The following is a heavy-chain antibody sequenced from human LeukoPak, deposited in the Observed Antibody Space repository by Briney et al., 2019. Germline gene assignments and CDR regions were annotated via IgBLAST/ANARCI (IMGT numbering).Heavy chain of an antibody. CDR1: GFTFSDYY. CDR2: ISGSGGST. J-gene: IGHJ4*02. D-gene: IGHD3-10*01. CDR3: ASRYGSENYYFDY. Sequence: GGSLRLSCAASGFTFSDYYMSWIRQAPGKGLEWVSVISGSGGSTHYADSVKGRFTISRDNSKNTLYLQMNSLRAEDTAVYYCASRYGSENYYFDYWGQGTLVTVSS. V-gene: IGHV3-23*01.